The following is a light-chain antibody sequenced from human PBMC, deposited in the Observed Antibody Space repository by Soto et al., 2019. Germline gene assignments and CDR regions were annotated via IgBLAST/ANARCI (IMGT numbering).Light chain of an antibody. Sequence: ESVLTQSPGTLSLPPGGRGTLSCKASQSASSSYLAWYQQKPGQAPRLLIYSASSRATGFPGRFSGSGSGTDFTLTISSLQSEDFAVYYCQQYGSSPITFGQGTRWRL. V-gene: IGKV3-20*01. CDR1: QSASSSY. J-gene: IGKJ5*01. CDR2: SAS. CDR3: QQYGSSPIT.